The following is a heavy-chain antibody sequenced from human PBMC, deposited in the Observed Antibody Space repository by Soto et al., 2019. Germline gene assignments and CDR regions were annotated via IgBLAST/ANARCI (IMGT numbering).Heavy chain of an antibody. D-gene: IGHD6-19*01. Sequence: GGSLRLSCAASGFTVTGNYMSWVRQAPGKGLEWVSIIYSTTNTDYADSVKGRFTISRDNSKNTLYPQMNSLRAEDTAVYYCARHSGSGWYDYWGQGTLVTVSS. CDR1: GFTVTGNY. V-gene: IGHV3-53*01. CDR2: IYSTTNT. J-gene: IGHJ4*02. CDR3: ARHSGSGWYDY.